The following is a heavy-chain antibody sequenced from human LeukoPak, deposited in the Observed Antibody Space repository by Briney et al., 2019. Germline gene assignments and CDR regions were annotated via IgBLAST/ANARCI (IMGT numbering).Heavy chain of an antibody. CDR1: GGSISHDGYS. CDR3: ARGYYGSGSFDLDY. D-gene: IGHD3-10*01. J-gene: IGHJ4*02. CDR2: ISHSGRT. V-gene: IGHV4-30-2*01. Sequence: SETLSLTCDVSGGSISHDGYSWSWIRQPPGKGLEWIGHISHSGRTSYNPSLKSRVTISPDRSKNQFSLKLTAVTAADTAMYYCARGYYGSGSFDLDYWGQGTLVIVSS.